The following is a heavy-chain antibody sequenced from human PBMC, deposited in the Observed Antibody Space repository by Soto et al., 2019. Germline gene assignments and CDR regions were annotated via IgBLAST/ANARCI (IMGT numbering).Heavy chain of an antibody. CDR3: VRAPNDGSFD. J-gene: IGHJ4*02. V-gene: IGHV3-74*01. D-gene: IGHD1-26*01. CDR2: IENDGST. Sequence: EEPLVESGGGSVQAGGSLRLSCAASGFAIRDYWMNWVRQAPGKGLVWVSRIENDGSTVFADSVKGRFTISRDDAKNTLYLQMNGLRVEDSAVYYCVRAPNDGSFDWGQGTLVTVSS. CDR1: GFAIRDYW.